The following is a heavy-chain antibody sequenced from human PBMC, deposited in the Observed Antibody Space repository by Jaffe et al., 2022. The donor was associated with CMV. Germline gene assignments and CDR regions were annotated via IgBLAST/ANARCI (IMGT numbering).Heavy chain of an antibody. Sequence: QVQLVESGGGVVQPGRSLRLSCAASGFTFSSYGMHWVRQAPGKGLEWVAVIWYDGSNKYYADSVKGRFTISRDNSKNTLYLQMNSLRAEDTAVYYCARDRRLRDAFDIWGQGTMVTVSS. CDR3: ARDRRLRDAFDI. CDR1: GFTFSSYG. CDR2: IWYDGSNK. J-gene: IGHJ3*02. V-gene: IGHV3-33*08.